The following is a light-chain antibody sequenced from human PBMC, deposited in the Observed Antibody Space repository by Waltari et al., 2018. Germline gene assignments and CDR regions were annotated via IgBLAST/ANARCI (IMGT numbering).Light chain of an antibody. CDR3: GTWDSSLSGAV. Sequence: QSVLTQPPSVSAAPGQRVTISCSGGSSNIGNNYVSWYRQFPGTAPKLLLYENHRRPSGIPGRFSGSKSGTSATLDITGLQAGDEADYYCGTWDSSLSGAVFGGGTHLTVL. V-gene: IGLV1-51*02. J-gene: IGLJ7*01. CDR2: ENH. CDR1: SSNIGNNY.